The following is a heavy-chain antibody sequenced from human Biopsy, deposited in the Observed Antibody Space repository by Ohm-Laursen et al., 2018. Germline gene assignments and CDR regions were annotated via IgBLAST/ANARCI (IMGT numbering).Heavy chain of an antibody. CDR1: GFTVYNNY. CDR3: ARGPSGVATIG. J-gene: IGHJ4*02. V-gene: IGHV3-30*03. CDR2: TSYDGNKK. D-gene: IGHD5-24*01. Sequence: SLRLSCSASGFTVYNNYMTWVRQAPGKGLEWVAVTSYDGNKKYFADSVKGRFTISRDSSKNTLYLQMNSLRVEDTAVYYCARGPSGVATIGRGQGTLVTVSS.